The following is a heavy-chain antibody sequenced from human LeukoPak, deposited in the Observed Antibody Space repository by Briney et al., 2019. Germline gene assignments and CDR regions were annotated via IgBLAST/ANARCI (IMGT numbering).Heavy chain of an antibody. CDR3: ARVRYCSSTSCYKGYYYMDV. CDR1: GFTVSSNY. D-gene: IGHD2-2*02. V-gene: IGHV3-53*01. Sequence: PGGSLRLSCAASGFTVSSNYMTWVRQAPGKGLDWVSVIYSGDSTYYADSVKGRFTISRDNAKNSLYLQMNSLRAEDTAVYYCARVRYCSSTSCYKGYYYMDVWGKGTTVTVSS. CDR2: IYSGDST. J-gene: IGHJ6*03.